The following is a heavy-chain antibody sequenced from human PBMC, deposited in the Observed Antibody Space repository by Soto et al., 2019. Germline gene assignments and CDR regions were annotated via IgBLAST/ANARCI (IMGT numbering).Heavy chain of an antibody. J-gene: IGHJ4*02. D-gene: IGHD5-12*01. CDR3: ARVRGDGYNYDY. CDR1: GGSVSSGSYY. Sequence: QVQLQESGPGLVKPSETLSLTCTVSGGSVSSGSYYWSWIRQPPGKGLEWIGYIYYSGSTNYNPSLKSRVTISVDTSKNQFSLKLSSVTAADTAVYYCARVRGDGYNYDYWDQGTMVTVSS. CDR2: IYYSGST. V-gene: IGHV4-61*01.